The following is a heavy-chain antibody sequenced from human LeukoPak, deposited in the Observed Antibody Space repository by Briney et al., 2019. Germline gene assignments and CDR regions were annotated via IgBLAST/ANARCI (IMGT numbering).Heavy chain of an antibody. Sequence: GGSLRLSCAASGFTFSRNWMHWVRQAPGKGLVWVSRINSDGSITNYADSVKGRFTISRDNAKNSLYLQMNSLRAEDMALYYCAKGASSSWQLEYYFDYWGQGTLVTVSS. J-gene: IGHJ4*02. CDR2: INSDGSIT. V-gene: IGHV3-74*01. CDR1: GFTFSRNW. D-gene: IGHD6-13*01. CDR3: AKGASSSWQLEYYFDY.